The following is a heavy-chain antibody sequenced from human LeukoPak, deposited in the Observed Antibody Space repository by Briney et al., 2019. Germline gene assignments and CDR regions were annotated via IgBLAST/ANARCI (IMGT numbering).Heavy chain of an antibody. CDR2: IWYDGSNK. CDR1: GFTFSSYG. D-gene: IGHD5-18*01. CDR3: ASGHTARSQIDY. V-gene: IGHV3-33*01. J-gene: IGHJ4*02. Sequence: GGSLRLSCAASGFTFSSYGMHWVRQAPGKGLEGVAVIWYDGSNKYYADSVKGRVTISRDNSKNTLYLQMNSLRAEDTAVYYCASGHTARSQIDYWGQGTLVTVSS.